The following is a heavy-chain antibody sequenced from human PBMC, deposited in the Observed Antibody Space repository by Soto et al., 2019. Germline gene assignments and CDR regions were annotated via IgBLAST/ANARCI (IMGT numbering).Heavy chain of an antibody. CDR1: GGSFSGYY. D-gene: IGHD4-4*01. V-gene: IGHV4-34*01. Sequence: SETLSLTCAVYGGSFSGYYWSWIRQPPGKGLEWIGEINHSGSTNYNPSLKSRVTISVDTSKNQFSLRLSSVTAADTAVYYCARVPPHPSNTVDYWGQGTLVTVSS. CDR3: ARVPPHPSNTVDY. J-gene: IGHJ4*02. CDR2: INHSGST.